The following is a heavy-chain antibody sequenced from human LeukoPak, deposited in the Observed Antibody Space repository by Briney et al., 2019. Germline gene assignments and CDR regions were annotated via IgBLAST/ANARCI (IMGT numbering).Heavy chain of an antibody. CDR2: ISWDGGST. Sequence: PGGSLRLSCAASGFTFDDYAMHWVRQAPGKGLEWVSLISWDGGSTYYADSVKGRFTISRDNSKNSLYLQMNSLRAEDTALYYCARRGHDYGDRDGFDIWGQGTMVTVSS. CDR3: ARRGHDYGDRDGFDI. CDR1: GFTFDDYA. J-gene: IGHJ3*02. V-gene: IGHV3-43D*03. D-gene: IGHD4-17*01.